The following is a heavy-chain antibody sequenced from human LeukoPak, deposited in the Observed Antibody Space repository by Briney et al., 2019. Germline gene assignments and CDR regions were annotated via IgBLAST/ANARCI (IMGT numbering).Heavy chain of an antibody. CDR2: ISAYNGNT. Sequence: ASVKVSCKASGYTFTSYGISWVRQAPGQGLEWMGWISAYNGNTNYAQKLQGRATMTTGTSTSTAYMELRSLRSDDTAVYYCARDGRGVWGSYRRALFDYWGQGTLVTVSS. D-gene: IGHD3-16*02. CDR3: ARDGRGVWGSYRRALFDY. V-gene: IGHV1-18*01. J-gene: IGHJ4*02. CDR1: GYTFTSYG.